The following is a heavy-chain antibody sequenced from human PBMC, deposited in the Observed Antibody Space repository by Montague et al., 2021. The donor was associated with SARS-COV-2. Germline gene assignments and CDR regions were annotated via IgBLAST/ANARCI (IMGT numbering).Heavy chain of an antibody. CDR1: GFTFSSYE. D-gene: IGHD3-9*01. J-gene: IGHJ3*02. V-gene: IGHV3-30-3*01. CDR3: ARESIFFRDAFDI. CDR2: ISYDGSNK. Sequence: SLSLSCAASGFTFSSYEMNWVRQAPGKGLEWVAVISYDGSNKYYADSVKGRFTISRDNSKNTLYLQMNSLRAEDTAVYYCARESIFFRDAFDIWGQGTMVTVSS.